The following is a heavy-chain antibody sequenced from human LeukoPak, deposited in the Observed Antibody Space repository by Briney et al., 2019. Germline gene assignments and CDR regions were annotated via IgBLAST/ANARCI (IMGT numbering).Heavy chain of an antibody. D-gene: IGHD5-18*01. J-gene: IGHJ4*02. CDR1: GGSFSGYY. CDR2: INHSGST. V-gene: IGHV4-34*01. CDR3: ARDMGYSYGSSDY. Sequence: SETLSLTCAVYGGSFSGYYWSWIRQPPGKGLEWIGEINHSGSTNYNPSLKSRVTISVDTSKNQFSLKLSSVTAADTAVYYCARDMGYSYGSSDYWGQGTLVTVSS.